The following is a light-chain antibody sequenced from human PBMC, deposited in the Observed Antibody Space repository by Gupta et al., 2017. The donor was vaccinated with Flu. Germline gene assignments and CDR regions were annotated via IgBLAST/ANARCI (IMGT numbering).Light chain of an antibody. V-gene: IGKV1-33*01. CDR2: DAS. J-gene: IGKJ5*01. Sequence: DIKMTPSPPSLSAAVGDRVTITCQASQDITKYLNWYQQKPGEAPKLLIYDASNLETGVPSRFSGSGFGTHFTFTISSLHPEDIATYYCQQCDKTAFTFGQGTRLEIK. CDR1: QDITKY. CDR3: QQCDKTAFT.